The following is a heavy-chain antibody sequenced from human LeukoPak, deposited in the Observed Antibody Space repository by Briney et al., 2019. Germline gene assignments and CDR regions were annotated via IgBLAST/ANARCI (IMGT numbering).Heavy chain of an antibody. CDR3: ARVIMGVVRFDY. CDR1: GFTFSSYA. CDR2: ITTGDRP. V-gene: IGHV3-23*01. Sequence: PGGSLRLSCAASGFTFSSYAMSWVRQAPGKGLEWVSGITTGDRPYYADSVKGRFTISRDNAKNTLYLQMNGLRSEDTAVYYCARVIMGVVRFDYWGQGTLVTVSS. D-gene: IGHD4/OR15-4a*01. J-gene: IGHJ4*02.